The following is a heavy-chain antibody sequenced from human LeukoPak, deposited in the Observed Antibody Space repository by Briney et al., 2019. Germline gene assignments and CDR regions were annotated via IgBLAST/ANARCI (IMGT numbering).Heavy chain of an antibody. D-gene: IGHD3-10*01. CDR1: GFTFRSYW. CDR3: ARAFLTRYGSGSYYSMDV. V-gene: IGHV3-7*01. J-gene: IGHJ6*03. CDR2: IKQDASEK. Sequence: GGSLRLSCAASGFTFRSYWMSWVRQPPGKGLEWVANIKQDASEKYYVDSVKGRFTISRDNAKNSLYLQMNSLRAEDTAVYYCARAFLTRYGSGSYYSMDVWGKGTTVTVSS.